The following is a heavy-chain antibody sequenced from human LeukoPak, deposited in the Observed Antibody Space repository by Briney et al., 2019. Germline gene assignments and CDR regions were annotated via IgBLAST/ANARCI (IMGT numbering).Heavy chain of an antibody. CDR2: INPSGGST. V-gene: IGHV1-46*01. CDR1: GYTFTSYY. J-gene: IGHJ4*02. CDR3: ARDQAAAGFDY. D-gene: IGHD6-13*01. Sequence: GASVKVSCKASGYTFTSYYMHWVRQAPGQGLEWMGIINPSGGSTSYAQKFQGRVTMARDTSTSTVYMELSSLRSEDTAVYYCARDQAAAGFDYWGQGTLVTVSS.